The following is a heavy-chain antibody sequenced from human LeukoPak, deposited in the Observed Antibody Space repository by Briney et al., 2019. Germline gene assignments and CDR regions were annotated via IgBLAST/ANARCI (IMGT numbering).Heavy chain of an antibody. Sequence: ASETLSLTCTVSGGSISSYYWSWIRQPPGKGLEWIGYIYYSGSTNYNPSLKSRVTISVDTSKNQFSLKLSSVTAADTAVYYCARSYSGSYYCAFDIWGQGTMVTVSS. CDR2: IYYSGST. CDR3: ARSYSGSYYCAFDI. CDR1: GGSISSYY. J-gene: IGHJ3*02. V-gene: IGHV4-59*12. D-gene: IGHD1-26*01.